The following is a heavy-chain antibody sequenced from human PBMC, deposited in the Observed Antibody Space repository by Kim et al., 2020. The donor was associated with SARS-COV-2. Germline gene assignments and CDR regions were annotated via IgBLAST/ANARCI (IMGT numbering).Heavy chain of an antibody. J-gene: IGHJ4*02. Sequence: SETLSLTCTVSGGSISSGRYYWGWIRQPPGKGLEWIGSICYSGSTFYNPSLKSRVTVSVDTSKNQFSLNLSSVTAADMAVYYCASHIGAPYYFDYWGQGTLVTVSS. V-gene: IGHV4-39*01. CDR1: GGSISSGRYY. CDR3: ASHIGAPYYFDY. CDR2: ICYSGST.